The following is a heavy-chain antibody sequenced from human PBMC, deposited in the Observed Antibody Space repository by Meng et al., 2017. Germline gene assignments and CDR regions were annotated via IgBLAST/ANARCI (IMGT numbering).Heavy chain of an antibody. Sequence: GESLKISCAASGFTFSSYAMHWVRQAPGKGLEWVAVISYDGSNIHYADSVKGRFTISRDNSKNTLYLQMNSLRAEDTAVYYCARDVITVTHYYSYYGMDVWGQGTTVTVSS. CDR1: GFTFSSYA. CDR3: ARDVITVTHYYSYYGMDV. CDR2: ISYDGSNI. D-gene: IGHD4-17*01. V-gene: IGHV3-30*04. J-gene: IGHJ6*02.